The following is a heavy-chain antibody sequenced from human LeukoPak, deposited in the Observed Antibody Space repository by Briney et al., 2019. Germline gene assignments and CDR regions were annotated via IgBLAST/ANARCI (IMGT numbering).Heavy chain of an antibody. CDR2: IYYSGTT. J-gene: IGHJ6*02. D-gene: IGHD4-17*01. Sequence: PSETLSLTCTVSGGSISSYYWSWIRQPPGKGLEWIAYIYYSGTTNYNPSLKSRVTISVDTSKNQFSLKLSSVTAADTAVYYCARRTYGAYGMDVWGQGTTVTVSS. V-gene: IGHV4-59*12. CDR1: GGSISSYY. CDR3: ARRTYGAYGMDV.